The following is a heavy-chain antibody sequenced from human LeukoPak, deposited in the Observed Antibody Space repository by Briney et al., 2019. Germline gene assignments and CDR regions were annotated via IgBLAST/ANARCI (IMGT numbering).Heavy chain of an antibody. CDR3: AKAGGGSGWSSY. V-gene: IGHV3-30*18. Sequence: GRSLRLSCAASGFTFSSYGMHWVRQAPGKGLEWVAVISYDGSNKYYADSVKGRFTISRDNSKNTLYLQMNSLRAEDTAVYYCAKAGGGSGWSSYWGQGTLVTVSS. CDR1: GFTFSSYG. D-gene: IGHD6-19*01. J-gene: IGHJ4*02. CDR2: ISYDGSNK.